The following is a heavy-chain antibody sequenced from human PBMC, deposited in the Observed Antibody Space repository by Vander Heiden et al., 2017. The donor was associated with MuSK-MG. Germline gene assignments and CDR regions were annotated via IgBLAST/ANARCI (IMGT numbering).Heavy chain of an antibody. J-gene: IGHJ4*02. Sequence: EVQLVESGGGLVQPGGSLRLSCAASGFTFTSYSMNWVRQAPGKGLEWVSYISSSSSTIYYADSVKGRFTISRDNAKNSLYLQMNSLRAEDTAVYYCARDRGLGYFDYWGQGTLVTVSS. CDR1: GFTFTSYS. CDR3: ARDRGLGYFDY. V-gene: IGHV3-48*01. D-gene: IGHD3-10*01. CDR2: ISSSSSTI.